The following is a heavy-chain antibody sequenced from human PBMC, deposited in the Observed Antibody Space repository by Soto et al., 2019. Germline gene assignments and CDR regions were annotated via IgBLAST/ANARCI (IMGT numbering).Heavy chain of an antibody. V-gene: IGHV4-4*02. J-gene: IGHJ4*02. Sequence: SETLSLTCAVSGGSFTSNNWWTWVRQPPGQGLEWIGEIYRTGSTNYNPSLKSRVTISLDKSENQFSLKVTSLTAADTAVYYCASRDPGTSVDYWGEGTLVTVSS. CDR3: ASRDPGTSVDY. CDR2: IYRTGST. D-gene: IGHD1-7*01. CDR1: GGSFTSNNW.